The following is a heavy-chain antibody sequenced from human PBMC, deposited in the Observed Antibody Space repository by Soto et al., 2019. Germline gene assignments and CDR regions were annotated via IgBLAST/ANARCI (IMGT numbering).Heavy chain of an antibody. CDR3: ARVGYYYGSGSYQNWFDP. CDR2: ISSSSSYI. CDR1: GFTFSSYS. V-gene: IGHV3-21*01. J-gene: IGHJ5*02. D-gene: IGHD3-10*01. Sequence: GGSLRLSCAASGFTFSSYSMNWVRQAPGKGLEWVSSISSSSSYIYYADSVKGRFTISRDNAKNSLYLQMNSLRAEDTAVYYCARVGYYYGSGSYQNWFDPWGQGTLVTVSS.